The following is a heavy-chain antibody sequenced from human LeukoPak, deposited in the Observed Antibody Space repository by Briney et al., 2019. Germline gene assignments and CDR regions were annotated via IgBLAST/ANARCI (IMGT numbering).Heavy chain of an antibody. CDR2: ISWNSGSI. Sequence: GGSLRLSCAASGFTFDGYAMHWVRQAPGKGLEWVSGISWNSGSIGYADSVKGRFTISRDNAKNSLYLQMSSLRAEDTALYYCAKDYSYGSGTSDAFDIWGQGTMVTVSS. J-gene: IGHJ3*02. CDR1: GFTFDGYA. D-gene: IGHD3-10*01. V-gene: IGHV3-9*01. CDR3: AKDYSYGSGTSDAFDI.